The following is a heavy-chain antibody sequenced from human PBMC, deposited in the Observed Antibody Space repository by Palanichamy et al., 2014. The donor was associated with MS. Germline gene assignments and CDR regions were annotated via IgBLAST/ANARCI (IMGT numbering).Heavy chain of an antibody. J-gene: IGHJ4*02. Sequence: EVQLVESGGGLVKPGGSLRLSCVGSGFTFSSFSMNWVRQAPGKGLEWVSSISTNSEHIIYADSVKGRFTISRDNAKNSLYLQMNSLRAEDTAVYYCASFETANWGSLKFDNWGQGTLVTVSS. V-gene: IGHV3-21*01. CDR1: GFTFSSFS. CDR2: ISTNSEHI. D-gene: IGHD7-27*01. CDR3: ASFETANWGSLKFDN.